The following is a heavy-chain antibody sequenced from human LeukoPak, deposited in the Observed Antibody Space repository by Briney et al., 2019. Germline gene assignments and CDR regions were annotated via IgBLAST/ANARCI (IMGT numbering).Heavy chain of an antibody. CDR1: GFTFSSYA. CDR2: ISSNGGST. Sequence: PGGSLRLSCAASGFTFSSYAMHWVRQAPGKGLEYVSAISSNGGSTYYANSVKGRFTITRNNSKNTLYLQMGSLRADDMAVYYYARLYCSGWYSYFDYWGQGTLVTVSS. J-gene: IGHJ4*02. V-gene: IGHV3-64*01. D-gene: IGHD6-19*01. CDR3: ARLYCSGWYSYFDY.